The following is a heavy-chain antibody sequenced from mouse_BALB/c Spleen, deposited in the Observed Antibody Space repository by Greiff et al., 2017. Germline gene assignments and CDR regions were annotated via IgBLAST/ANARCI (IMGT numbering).Heavy chain of an antibody. CDR3: ARAYDGGAMDY. J-gene: IGHJ4*01. D-gene: IGHD2-3*01. CDR1: GFSLTSYG. Sequence: VKLVESGPGLVAPSQSLSITCTVSGFSLTSYGVHWVRQPPGKGLEWLGVIWAGGSTNYNSALMSRLSISTDNSKSQVFLKMNSLQTDDTAMYYCARAYDGGAMDYWGQGTSVTVSS. CDR2: IWAGGST. V-gene: IGHV2-9*02.